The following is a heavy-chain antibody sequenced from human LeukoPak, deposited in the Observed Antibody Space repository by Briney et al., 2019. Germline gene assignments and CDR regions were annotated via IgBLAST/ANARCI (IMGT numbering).Heavy chain of an antibody. CDR3: AIRYCSGGGCYPVGDY. V-gene: IGHV1-18*01. CDR1: GYTFTSYG. Sequence: ASVKVSCKASGYTFTSYGIGGVRQAPGQGLEWMGWISAYNGNTNYAQKLQGRVTMTTDTSTSTAYMELRSLRSDDTAVYYCAIRYCSGGGCYPVGDYWGQGTLVTVSS. D-gene: IGHD2-15*01. J-gene: IGHJ4*02. CDR2: ISAYNGNT.